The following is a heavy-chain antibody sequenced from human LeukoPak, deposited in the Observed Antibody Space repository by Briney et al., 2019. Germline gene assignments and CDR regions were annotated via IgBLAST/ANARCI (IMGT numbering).Heavy chain of an antibody. CDR2: IYYSGST. D-gene: IGHD3-10*01. Sequence: SETLSLTCTVSGGSISSYYWSWIRQPPGKGLEWIGYIYYSGSTNYNPSLKSRVTISVDTSKNQFSLKLSSVTAADTAVYYCARTGETMVRGVIYYYYYYMDVWGKGTTVSISS. J-gene: IGHJ6*03. CDR3: ARTGETMVRGVIYYYYYYMDV. V-gene: IGHV4-59*12. CDR1: GGSISSYY.